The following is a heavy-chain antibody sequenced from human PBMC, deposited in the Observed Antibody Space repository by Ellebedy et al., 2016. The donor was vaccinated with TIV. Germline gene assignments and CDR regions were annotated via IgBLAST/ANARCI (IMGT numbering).Heavy chain of an antibody. CDR2: IYYSGTT. CDR1: GGSISSASYY. D-gene: IGHD2-15*01. Sequence: SETLSLTCSVSGGSISSASYYWGWIRQPPGKGLDWIGSIYYSGTTYYNPSLKSRVTISIDTSKNQFTLKLSSVTAADTAVYYCARDDCSGGSCYHYWGQGTLVTVSS. V-gene: IGHV4-39*06. CDR3: ARDDCSGGSCYHY. J-gene: IGHJ4*02.